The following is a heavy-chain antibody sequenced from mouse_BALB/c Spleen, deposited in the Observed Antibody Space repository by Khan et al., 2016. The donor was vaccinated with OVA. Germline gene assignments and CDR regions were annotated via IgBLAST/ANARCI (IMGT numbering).Heavy chain of an antibody. Sequence: QMQLEESGTELARPGASVKLSCKASGYIFTDYNINWVKQRTGQGLEWIGGISPGSGNTYYNEKFKGKATLTADNSSSTAYMQLSSLTSEDSAVYFCAREWSSWFPYWGQGTLITVSA. V-gene: IGHV1-77*01. CDR1: GYIFTDYN. D-gene: IGHD1-3*01. J-gene: IGHJ3*01. CDR2: ISPGSGNT. CDR3: AREWSSWFPY.